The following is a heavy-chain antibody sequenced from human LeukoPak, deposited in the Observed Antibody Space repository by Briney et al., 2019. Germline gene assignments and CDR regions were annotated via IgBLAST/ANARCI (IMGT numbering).Heavy chain of an antibody. CDR2: INHSGST. V-gene: IGHV4-34*01. CDR1: GGSFSGYY. CDR3: ARGRSDYSNYLYYYYYYMDV. D-gene: IGHD4-11*01. Sequence: SETLSLTCAVYGGSFSGYYWGWIRQPPGKGLVWIGEINHSGSTNYNPSLKSRVTISVGTSKNQFSLKLSSVTAADTAVYYCARGRSDYSNYLYYYYYYMDVWGKGTTVTVSS. J-gene: IGHJ6*03.